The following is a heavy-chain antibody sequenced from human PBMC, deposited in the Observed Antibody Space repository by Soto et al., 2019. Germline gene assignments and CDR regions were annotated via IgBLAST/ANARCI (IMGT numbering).Heavy chain of an antibody. V-gene: IGHV3-30-3*01. CDR2: ISYDGSNK. J-gene: IGHJ4*02. Sequence: AVGSLRLSCAASGFTFSSYAMHWVRQAPGKGLEWVAVISYDGSNKYYADSVKGRFTISRDNSKNTLYLQMNSLRAEDTAVYYCARDDPLAGFDYWGQGTLVTVSS. CDR3: ARDDPLAGFDY. CDR1: GFTFSSYA.